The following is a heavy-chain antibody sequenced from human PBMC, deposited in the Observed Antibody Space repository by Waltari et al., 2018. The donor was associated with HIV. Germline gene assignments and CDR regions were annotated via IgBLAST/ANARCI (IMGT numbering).Heavy chain of an antibody. D-gene: IGHD3-10*01. Sequence: QVQLVQSGAEVKKPGASVKVSCKVSGHTLSELSMHWVRQVPGKGLEWMGNFDPEDNETIYAQKVQGRVTRAEDTSSDTAYMELSSLTSGDTAVYYCATDFSGMVRAYSYYSLDVWGQGTTVTVSS. J-gene: IGHJ6*02. V-gene: IGHV1-24*01. CDR3: ATDFSGMVRAYSYYSLDV. CDR2: FDPEDNET. CDR1: GHTLSELS.